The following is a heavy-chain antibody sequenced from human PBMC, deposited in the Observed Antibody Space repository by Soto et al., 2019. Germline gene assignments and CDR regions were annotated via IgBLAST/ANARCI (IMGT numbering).Heavy chain of an antibody. CDR3: AIAGIHLYSCSAHY. Sequence: VGSLRLSCAASGFTFSSYAMSWVRQAPGKGLEWVSTIIDSGGSTYYADSVKGRFTISRDNSKNTLYLQMSSLRVEDTAVYYCAIAGIHLYSCSAHYSGQPTLVILS. D-gene: IGHD1-26*01. CDR1: GFTFSSYA. J-gene: IGHJ4*02. CDR2: IIDSGGST. V-gene: IGHV3-23*01.